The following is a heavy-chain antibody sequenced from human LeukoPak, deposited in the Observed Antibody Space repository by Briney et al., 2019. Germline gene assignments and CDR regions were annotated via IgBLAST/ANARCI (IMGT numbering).Heavy chain of an antibody. Sequence: SETLSLTCTVSSGSISSYYWSWIRQPAGKGLEWIGRIYTSGSTNYNPSLKSRVTMSVDTSKNQFTLKLSSVTAADTAVYYCARETGGSYYDFWSYYYYYMDVWGKGTTVTVSS. J-gene: IGHJ6*03. CDR3: ARETGGSYYDFWSYYYYYMDV. V-gene: IGHV4-4*07. CDR1: SGSISSYY. CDR2: IYTSGST. D-gene: IGHD3-3*01.